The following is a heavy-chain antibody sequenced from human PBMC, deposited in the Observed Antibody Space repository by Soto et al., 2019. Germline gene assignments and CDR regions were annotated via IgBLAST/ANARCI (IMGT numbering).Heavy chain of an antibody. D-gene: IGHD2-15*01. Sequence: QVQLVESGGGVVQPGRSLRLSCAASGFTFSSYGMHWVRQAPGKGLEWVAVISYDGSNKYYADSVKGRFTISRDNSTNTLYLQMNSLRAEHTAVYYCAKDRFLVLVGNVSPVVTGVVLDYWGQGTLVTVSS. CDR3: AKDRFLVLVGNVSPVVTGVVLDY. CDR2: ISYDGSNK. CDR1: GFTFSSYG. J-gene: IGHJ4*02. V-gene: IGHV3-30*18.